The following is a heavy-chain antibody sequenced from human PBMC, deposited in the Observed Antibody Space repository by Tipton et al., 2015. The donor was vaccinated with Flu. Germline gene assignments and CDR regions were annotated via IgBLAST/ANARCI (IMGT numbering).Heavy chain of an antibody. D-gene: IGHD3-10*01. CDR2: MYVSGST. V-gene: IGHV4-4*07. CDR1: GGSMSSFY. J-gene: IGHJ4*02. CDR3: ARGSGSGTDVTFYF. Sequence: TLSLTCTVSGGSMSSFYWTWIRQPAGKGLEWIGRMYVSGSTKYNTSLKSRVTMSVDTSKNQFSLKLRSVTAADTAVYYCARGSGSGTDVTFYFWGQGTLVTVSS.